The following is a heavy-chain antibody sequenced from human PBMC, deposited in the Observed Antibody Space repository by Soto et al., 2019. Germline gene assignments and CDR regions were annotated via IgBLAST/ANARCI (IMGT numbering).Heavy chain of an antibody. V-gene: IGHV1-24*01. D-gene: IGHD2-15*01. CDR1: GYTLTVVS. J-gene: IGHJ5*02. Sequence: SVKRSWKGSGYTLTVVSMRWGRQAPGKGLEWMGGFDPEYGETIYAQKFQGRVTMTEDTSTDTAYMELSSLRSEDTAVYYCATDRGGSSNNWFDPWGQGTLVTVYS. CDR2: FDPEYGET. CDR3: ATDRGGSSNNWFDP.